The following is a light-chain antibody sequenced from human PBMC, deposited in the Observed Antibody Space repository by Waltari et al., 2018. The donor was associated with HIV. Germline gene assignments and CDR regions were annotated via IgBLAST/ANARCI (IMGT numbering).Light chain of an antibody. Sequence: DIQMTQSPSTLSSSVGDRVSIPCRASQNISTWLAWYQQKPGKSPKLLIYKGSTLESEVPSRFSGSGSGTEITLTISSLQPDDFATYYCQEYKTYSVYSFGQGTKQEIK. CDR1: QNISTW. J-gene: IGKJ2*03. CDR2: KGS. V-gene: IGKV1-5*03. CDR3: QEYKTYSVYS.